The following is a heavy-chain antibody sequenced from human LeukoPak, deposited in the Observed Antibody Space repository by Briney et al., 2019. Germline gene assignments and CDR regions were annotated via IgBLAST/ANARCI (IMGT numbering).Heavy chain of an antibody. CDR2: IRSNSDGGTI. CDR3: ATDFYDST. Sequence: GGSLRLSCAASGFTFSNSAMSWVRQAPGKGLEWVGRIRSNSDGGTIDYAAPVKGRFTLSRDDSKTTLYLQMNSLQTEDTAVYYCATDFYDSTWGQGTLVTVSS. CDR1: GFTFSNSA. J-gene: IGHJ5*02. V-gene: IGHV3-15*01. D-gene: IGHD3-22*01.